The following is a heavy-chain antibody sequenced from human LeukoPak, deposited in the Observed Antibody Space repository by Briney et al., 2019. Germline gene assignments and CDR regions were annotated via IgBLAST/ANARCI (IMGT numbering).Heavy chain of an antibody. J-gene: IGHJ4*02. D-gene: IGHD3-22*01. CDR1: GFTFSDYY. V-gene: IGHV3-11*04. CDR3: AKDPTHYRVWDYYETIGLSY. CDR2: ISSSGSNI. Sequence: GGSLRLSCAASGFTFSDYYMSWIRQAPGKGLEWVSYISSSGSNIYYADSVKGRFTISRDNSKNTLNLQMNSLRAEDTAVYYCAKDPTHYRVWDYYETIGLSYWGQGTLVTVSS.